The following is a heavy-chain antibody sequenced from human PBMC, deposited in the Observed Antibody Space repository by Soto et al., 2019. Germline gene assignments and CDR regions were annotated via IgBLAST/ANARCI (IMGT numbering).Heavy chain of an antibody. CDR2: IYYSGST. D-gene: IGHD3-22*01. CDR1: GGSISSGDYY. V-gene: IGHV4-30-4*01. CDR3: ARALDYYDSSGYYVFDY. J-gene: IGHJ4*02. Sequence: QVQLQESGPGLVKPSQTLSLTCTVSGGSISSGDYYWSWIRQPPGKGLEWIGYIYYSGSTYYNPCRTARVRVTVEASTTPFPRKLSSVTAADTAVYYCARALDYYDSSGYYVFDYWGQGTLVTVSS.